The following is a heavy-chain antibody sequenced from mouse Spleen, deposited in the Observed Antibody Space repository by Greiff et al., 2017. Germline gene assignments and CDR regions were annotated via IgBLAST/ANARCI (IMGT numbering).Heavy chain of an antibody. Sequence: VQLQQSGPQLVRPGASVKISCKASGYSFTSYWMHWVKQRPGQGLEWIGMIDPSDSETRLNQKFKDKATLTVDKSSSTAYMQLSSPTSEDSAVYDCARRDGFDYWGQGTTLTVSS. CDR3: ARRDGFDY. CDR1: GYSFTSYW. CDR2: IDPSDSET. V-gene: IGHV1S127*01. J-gene: IGHJ2*01. D-gene: IGHD2-3*01.